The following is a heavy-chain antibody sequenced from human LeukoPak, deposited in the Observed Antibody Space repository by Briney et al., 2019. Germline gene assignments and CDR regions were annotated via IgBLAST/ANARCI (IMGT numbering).Heavy chain of an antibody. J-gene: IGHJ4*02. CDR3: ARHRPYSSGWRHFDY. D-gene: IGHD6-19*01. CDR1: GYTFTSYW. CDR2: RNPADSDT. V-gene: IGHV5-51*01. Sequence: GESLKISCKGSGYTFTSYWIGWVRQMPGKGLEWMGLRNPADSDTRYSPSFQGQVTISVDKSISTAYLEWSSLKASDTAMYYCARHRPYSSGWRHFDYWGQGTLVTVSS.